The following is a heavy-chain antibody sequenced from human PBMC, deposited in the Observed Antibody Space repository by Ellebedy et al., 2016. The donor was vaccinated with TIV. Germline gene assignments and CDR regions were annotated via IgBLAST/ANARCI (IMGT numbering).Heavy chain of an antibody. J-gene: IGHJ4*02. V-gene: IGHV4-34*01. CDR3: ARLGMLLESRGDY. D-gene: IGHD2-8*01. CDR1: GGSFSGYY. CDR2: INHSGST. Sequence: MPSETLSLTCAVYGGSFSGYYWSWIRQPPGKGLEWIGEINHSGSTNYNPSLKSRVTISVDKSKNQFSLKLSSVTAADTAVYYCARLGMLLESRGDYWGQGTLVTVSS.